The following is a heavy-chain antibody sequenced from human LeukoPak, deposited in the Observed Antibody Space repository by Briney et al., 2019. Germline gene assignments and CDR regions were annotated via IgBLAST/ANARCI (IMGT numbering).Heavy chain of an antibody. D-gene: IGHD6-19*01. CDR3: TTERYSSAWGWAY. V-gene: IGHV3-15*01. Sequence: NTGGSLRLSCAASGFTFSSYSMSWVRQAPGKGLEWVGRVKSKTDGGTTDYAAPVKGRFTISRDASKNTLYLQMNSLKTEDTGVYYCTTERYSSAWGWAYWGQGTLVTVSS. CDR1: GFTFSSYS. J-gene: IGHJ4*02. CDR2: VKSKTDGGTT.